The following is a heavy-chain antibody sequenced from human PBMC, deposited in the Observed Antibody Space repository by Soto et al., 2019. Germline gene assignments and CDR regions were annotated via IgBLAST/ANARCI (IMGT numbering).Heavy chain of an antibody. J-gene: IGHJ6*02. V-gene: IGHV3-74*01. CDR2: INGDGSTT. CDR1: GFTFSNYW. Sequence: EVQLVESGGGLVQPGGSLRLSCAASGFTFSNYWMHWVRQAPGEGLVWVSRINGDGSTTNYADSVKGRFTISRDNAKNTVYLQMNSLRAEDTALYSCARGVPGHYATDVWGPGTTVTVSS. CDR3: ARGVPGHYATDV.